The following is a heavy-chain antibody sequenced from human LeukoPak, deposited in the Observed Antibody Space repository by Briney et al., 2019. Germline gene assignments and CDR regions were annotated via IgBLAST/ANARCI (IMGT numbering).Heavy chain of an antibody. CDR3: AIRSDYYYYYGMDV. D-gene: IGHD3-10*01. CDR1: GGSISSSSYY. J-gene: IGHJ6*02. Sequence: PSETLSLTCTVSGGSISSSSYYWGWIRQPPGKGLEWIGSIYYSGSTYYNPSLKSRVTISVDTSKNQFSLKLSSVTAADTAVYYCAIRSDYYYYYGMDVWGQGTTVTVSS. CDR2: IYYSGST. V-gene: IGHV4-39*01.